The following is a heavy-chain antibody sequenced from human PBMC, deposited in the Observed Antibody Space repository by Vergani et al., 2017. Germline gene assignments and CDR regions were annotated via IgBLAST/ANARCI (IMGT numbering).Heavy chain of an antibody. CDR2: IYYSGST. V-gene: IGHV4-59*01. CDR3: ARGGGMATTLTYFDY. D-gene: IGHD5-24*01. CDR1: GGSISSYY. J-gene: IGHJ4*02. Sequence: QVQLQESGPGLVKPSETLSLTCTVSGGSISSYYWSWIWQPPGKGLEWIGYIYYSGSTNYNPSLKRRVTISVDTSKNQFSLKLSSVTAADTAVYYCARGGGMATTLTYFDYWGQGTLVTVSS.